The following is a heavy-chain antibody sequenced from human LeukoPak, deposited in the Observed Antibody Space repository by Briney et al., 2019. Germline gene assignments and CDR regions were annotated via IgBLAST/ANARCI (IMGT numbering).Heavy chain of an antibody. J-gene: IGHJ4*02. Sequence: VRXAXGKGXXXGAFIRNDGINRSYADSVKGRFTISRDNSENMLYLQMDSLRPEDTAFYYCAAEAFFRWELLYWGQGTLVTVSS. V-gene: IGHV3-30*02. CDR2: IRNDGINR. CDR3: AAEAFFRWELLY. D-gene: IGHD3-10*01.